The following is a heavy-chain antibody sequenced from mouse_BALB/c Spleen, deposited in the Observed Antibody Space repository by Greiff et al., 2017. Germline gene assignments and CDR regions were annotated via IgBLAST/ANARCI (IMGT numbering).Heavy chain of an antibody. CDR2: ISSGSCTI. Sequence: EVMLVESGGGLVQPGGSRKLSCAASGFTFSSFGMYWVRQAPEKGLEWVAYISSGSCTIYYADTVKGRFTISRDNPKNTLFLQMTSLRSEDTAMYYCARSRDYAMDYWGQGTSVTVSS. J-gene: IGHJ4*01. CDR3: ARSRDYAMDY. CDR1: GFTFSSFG. V-gene: IGHV5-17*02.